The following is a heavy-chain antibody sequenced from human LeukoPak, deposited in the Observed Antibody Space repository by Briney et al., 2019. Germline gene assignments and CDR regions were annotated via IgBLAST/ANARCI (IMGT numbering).Heavy chain of an antibody. Sequence: ASVKVSCKASGYTFTSYYMHWVRQAPGQGLEWMGWINPNSGGTNYAQKFQGRVTMTRDTSISTAYMELSRLRSDDTAVYYCARVVPGGYSYGFDYWGQGTLVTVSS. CDR3: ARVVPGGYSYGFDY. J-gene: IGHJ4*02. CDR1: GYTFTSYY. CDR2: INPNSGGT. V-gene: IGHV1-2*02. D-gene: IGHD5-18*01.